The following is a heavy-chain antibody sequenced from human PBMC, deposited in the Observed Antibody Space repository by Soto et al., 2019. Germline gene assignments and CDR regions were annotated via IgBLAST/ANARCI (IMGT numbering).Heavy chain of an antibody. D-gene: IGHD2-2*02. CDR3: TRSRYCSGTSCHSFDP. CDR1: GGSISSGDFY. V-gene: IGHV4-31*03. J-gene: IGHJ5*02. Sequence: SETLCLTCTVSGGSISSGDFYWHWIRQHPEKGLEWIGHTYYSGSTYYNPSLKSRVSISVDTSKNQFSLRLSSVTVADTAAYYCTRSRYCSGTSCHSFDPWGQGTLVTVSS. CDR2: TYYSGST.